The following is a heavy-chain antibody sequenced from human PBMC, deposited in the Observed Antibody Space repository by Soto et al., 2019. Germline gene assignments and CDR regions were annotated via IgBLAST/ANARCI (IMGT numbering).Heavy chain of an antibody. CDR1: GFTFSSYA. V-gene: IGHV3-23*01. D-gene: IGHD4-17*01. Sequence: EVQLLESGGGLVQPGGSLRLSCAASGFTFSSYAMHWVRQAPGKGLEWVAVISGSGGSTYYADAVKGRFTISRDNSKNTLYLQMTSLRAEDTAVYYCAKRTVGWYFDLWGRGTLVTVSS. J-gene: IGHJ2*01. CDR2: ISGSGGST. CDR3: AKRTVGWYFDL.